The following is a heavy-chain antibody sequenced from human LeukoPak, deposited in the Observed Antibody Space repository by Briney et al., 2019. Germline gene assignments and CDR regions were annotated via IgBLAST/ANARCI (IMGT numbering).Heavy chain of an antibody. V-gene: IGHV4-4*07. CDR2: IYPSGNT. Sequence: SETLSLTCSVSGGSFSSYFWSWVRQPAGKGLEWIGRIYPSGNTNYNPSLKSRVTLSVDTSKTQFSLRLSSVTAADTAVYYCARPLYYDTVWFDPWGQGTLVTVSS. CDR1: GGSFSSYF. D-gene: IGHD3-22*01. J-gene: IGHJ5*02. CDR3: ARPLYYDTVWFDP.